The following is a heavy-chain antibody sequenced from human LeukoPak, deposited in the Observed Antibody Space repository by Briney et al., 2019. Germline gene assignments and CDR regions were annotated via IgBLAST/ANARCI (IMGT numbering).Heavy chain of an antibody. V-gene: IGHV4-31*03. CDR3: ARERNYDSSGYYFGGPHFDY. Sequence: SQTLSLTCTVSGGSISSGGSYWSWIRQHPGKGLEWIGYIYYSGSTYYNPSLKSRVTISVDTSKNQFSLKLSSVTAADTAVYYCARERNYDSSGYYFGGPHFDYWGQGTLVTVSS. D-gene: IGHD3-22*01. J-gene: IGHJ4*02. CDR2: IYYSGST. CDR1: GGSISSGGSY.